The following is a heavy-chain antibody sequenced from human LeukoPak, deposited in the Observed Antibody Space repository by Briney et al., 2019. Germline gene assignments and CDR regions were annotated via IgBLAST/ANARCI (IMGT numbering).Heavy chain of an antibody. J-gene: IGHJ4*02. Sequence: GGSLRLSCAASGFIFSNYWMNWVRQAPGKGLVLVSRINKDGSDISYADSVKGRFTISRDNAKNTLYLQMNSLRAEDTGVYYCARGRGYSYAPYDYWGQGTLVTVSS. D-gene: IGHD5-18*01. CDR1: GFIFSNYW. CDR2: INKDGSDI. CDR3: ARGRGYSYAPYDY. V-gene: IGHV3-74*01.